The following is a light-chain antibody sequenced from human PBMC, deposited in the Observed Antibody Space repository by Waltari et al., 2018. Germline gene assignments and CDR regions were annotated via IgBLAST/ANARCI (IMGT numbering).Light chain of an antibody. CDR2: GVI. Sequence: QSALTQPASVSGSPGQSITISCTGTSSDVGFYNLVSWYQQHPDEAPKLMVYGVIERPSGVCNRFSGSKSGNTASLTISGLQAEDEADYYCCSYAGRNIWVFGGGTKLTVV. V-gene: IGLV2-23*02. CDR3: CSYAGRNIWV. CDR1: SSDVGFYNL. J-gene: IGLJ3*02.